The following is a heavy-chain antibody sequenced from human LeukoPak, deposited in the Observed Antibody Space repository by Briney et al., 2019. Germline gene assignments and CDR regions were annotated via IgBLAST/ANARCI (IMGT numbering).Heavy chain of an antibody. Sequence: ASVKVSCKASGYTFTGYYMHWVRQAPGQGLEWMGCINPNSGGTNYAQKFQGRVTMTRDTSIGTAYMELSRLRSDDTAVYYCASDGGGYCSSTSCYNNFDYWGQGTLVTVSS. CDR2: INPNSGGT. CDR3: ASDGGGYCSSTSCYNNFDY. CDR1: GYTFTGYY. V-gene: IGHV1-2*02. J-gene: IGHJ4*02. D-gene: IGHD2-2*02.